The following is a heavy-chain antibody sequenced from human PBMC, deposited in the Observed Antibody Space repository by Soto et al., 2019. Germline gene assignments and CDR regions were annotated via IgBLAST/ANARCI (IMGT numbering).Heavy chain of an antibody. J-gene: IGHJ4*02. Sequence: VASVKVSCKASGGTFSSYAISWVRQAPGQGLEWMGWINTYNGNTNYAQKLQGRVTMTTDTSTSTAYMELRSLRSDDTAVYYCAREVGVTYFDYWGQGTLVTVSS. V-gene: IGHV1-18*01. CDR3: AREVGVTYFDY. D-gene: IGHD3-22*01. CDR1: GGTFSSYA. CDR2: INTYNGNT.